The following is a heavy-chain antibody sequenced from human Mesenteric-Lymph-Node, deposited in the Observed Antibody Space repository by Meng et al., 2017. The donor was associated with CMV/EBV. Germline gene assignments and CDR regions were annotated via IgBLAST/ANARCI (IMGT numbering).Heavy chain of an antibody. V-gene: IGHV4-39*01. D-gene: IGHD3-10*01. Sequence: QLQLQESGPGLVKPSETLSLTCTVSVGSISSSSYYWGWIRQPPGKGVEWIGSINYSGRTYYNPALKSRVTISVDTSKNQFSLKLSSVTAADTAVYYCARPHYYGSGSSPWFDPWGQGTLVTVSS. CDR3: ARPHYYGSGSSPWFDP. CDR1: VGSISSSSYY. CDR2: INYSGRT. J-gene: IGHJ5*02.